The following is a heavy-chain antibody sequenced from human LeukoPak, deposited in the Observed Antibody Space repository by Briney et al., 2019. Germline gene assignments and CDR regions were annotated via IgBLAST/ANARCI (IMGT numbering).Heavy chain of an antibody. CDR1: GVSISGYY. CDR2: VFYRDSFSYGGTT. D-gene: IGHD2/OR15-2a*01. Sequence: SETLSLTCTVSGVSISGYYWIWIRQSPGRGLEWIGSVFYRDSFSYGGTTFYNPSLQNRVSISVDTSKNAFSLKLTSVTAADTAVYFCARQISEIKDYWGQGTLVAVSS. CDR3: ARQISEIKDY. V-gene: IGHV4-59*05. J-gene: IGHJ4*02.